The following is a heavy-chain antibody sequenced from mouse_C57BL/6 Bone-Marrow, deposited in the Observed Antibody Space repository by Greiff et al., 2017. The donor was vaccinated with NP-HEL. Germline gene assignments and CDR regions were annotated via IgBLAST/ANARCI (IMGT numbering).Heavy chain of an antibody. V-gene: IGHV1-81*01. J-gene: IGHJ3*01. D-gene: IGHD2-2*01. CDR1: GYTFTSYG. Sequence: QVQLQQSGAELARPGASVKLSCKASGYTFTSYGISWVKQRTGQGLEWIGMIYPRSGNTYYNEQFKGKATLTADKSSSKAYMELRSLTSEDSAVDFCANLLWFPGWFAYWGQGTLVTVSA. CDR3: ANLLWFPGWFAY. CDR2: IYPRSGNT.